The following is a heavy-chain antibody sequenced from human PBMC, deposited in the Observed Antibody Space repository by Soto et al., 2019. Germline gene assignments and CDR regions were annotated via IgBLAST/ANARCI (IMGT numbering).Heavy chain of an antibody. Sequence: GGSLRLSCAASGFTFSSYWMHWVRQAPGKGLEWVAVISYDGSNKYYADSVKGRFTISRDNSKNTLYLQMNSLRAEDTAVYYCAKDLAVVVAAAYYYYGMDVWGQGTTVTVSS. CDR1: GFTFSSYW. D-gene: IGHD2-15*01. J-gene: IGHJ6*02. CDR3: AKDLAVVVAAAYYYYGMDV. CDR2: ISYDGSNK. V-gene: IGHV3-30*18.